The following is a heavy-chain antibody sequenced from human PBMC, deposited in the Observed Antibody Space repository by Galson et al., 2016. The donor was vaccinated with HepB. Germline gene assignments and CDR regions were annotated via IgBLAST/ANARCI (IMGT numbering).Heavy chain of an antibody. J-gene: IGHJ4*02. CDR3: ARGGRSFDWFLVRDADFDY. CDR1: GLTFSSYA. D-gene: IGHD3-9*01. V-gene: IGHV3-48*02. CDR2: ISGNSGSTI. Sequence: SLRLSCAASGLTFSSYAMSWVRQTPGKGLEWVSAISGNSGSTIYYADSVKGRFTISRDNAKSSLYLQMDSLRDEDTAVYYCARGGRSFDWFLVRDADFDYWGQGTRVTVSS.